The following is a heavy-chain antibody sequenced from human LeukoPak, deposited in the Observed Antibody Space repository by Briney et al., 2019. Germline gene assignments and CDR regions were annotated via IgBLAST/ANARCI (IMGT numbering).Heavy chain of an antibody. J-gene: IGHJ6*02. CDR2: FSGGGGSA. Sequence: GGSLRLSCAASGFTFSSYAMTWVRQAPGKGLEWVSAFSGGGGSAYCADSVKGRFTISRDSSMNTLYLQMNSLTAGDTAVYYCAKAVGATRGYYYSGMDVWGQGTTVTVSS. D-gene: IGHD1-26*01. CDR3: AKAVGATRGYYYSGMDV. CDR1: GFTFSSYA. V-gene: IGHV3-23*01.